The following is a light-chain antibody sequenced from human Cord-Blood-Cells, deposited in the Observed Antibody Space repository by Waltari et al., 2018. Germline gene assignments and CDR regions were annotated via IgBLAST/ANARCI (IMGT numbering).Light chain of an antibody. V-gene: IGLV2-14*01. J-gene: IGLJ3*02. Sequence: QSALTQPASVSGSPGQSITLSCTGTSSDVGGYNYVSWYQPHPRKAPKLMIYDVSKRPSGVSNRFSGSKSGNTASMTISGLQAEDEADYYCSSYTSSSTFWVFGGGTKLTVL. CDR1: SSDVGGYNY. CDR2: DVS. CDR3: SSYTSSSTFWV.